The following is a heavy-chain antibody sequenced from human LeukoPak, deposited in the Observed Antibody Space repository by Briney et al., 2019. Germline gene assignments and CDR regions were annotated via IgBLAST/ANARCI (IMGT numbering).Heavy chain of an antibody. D-gene: IGHD6-6*01. CDR3: ARESSSPPSYYFDY. CDR1: GGSISSYY. CDR2: IYYSGST. V-gene: IGHV4-59*12. Sequence: SSETLSLTCTVSGGSISSYYWSWIRQPPGKGLEWIGYIYYSGSTNYNPSLKSRVTISVDTSKNQFSLKLSSVTAADTAVYYCARESSSPPSYYFDYRGQGTLVTVSS. J-gene: IGHJ4*02.